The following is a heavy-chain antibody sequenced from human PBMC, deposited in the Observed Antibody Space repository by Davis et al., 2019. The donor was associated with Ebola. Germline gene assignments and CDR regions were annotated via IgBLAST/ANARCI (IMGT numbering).Heavy chain of an antibody. V-gene: IGHV3-48*01. CDR3: VKGSGSYFNYYGMDV. D-gene: IGHD3-10*01. Sequence: GGSLRLSCAASGFTFSSYNMNWVRQAPGKGLEWVSYISSGSSTIYYADSVKGRFTISRDNSKNTLYLQMSSLRAEDMAVYYCVKGSGSYFNYYGMDVWGQGTTVTVSS. J-gene: IGHJ6*02. CDR1: GFTFSSYN. CDR2: ISSGSSTI.